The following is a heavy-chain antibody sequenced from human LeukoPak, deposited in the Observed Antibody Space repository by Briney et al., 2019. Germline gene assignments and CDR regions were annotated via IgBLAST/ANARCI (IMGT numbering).Heavy chain of an antibody. D-gene: IGHD3-10*01. CDR2: IFYSGST. V-gene: IGHV4-39*07. J-gene: IGHJ3*02. CDR1: SGSISTSNYY. Sequence: PSETLSLTCTVSSGSISTSNYYWGWVRQPPGKALEWIGNIFYSGSTYYSPSLKSRVTISLDTSRNQFSLKLNSVTAADTAVYYFAKSNGYGLIDIGGQGTMVTVSS. CDR3: AKSNGYGLIDI.